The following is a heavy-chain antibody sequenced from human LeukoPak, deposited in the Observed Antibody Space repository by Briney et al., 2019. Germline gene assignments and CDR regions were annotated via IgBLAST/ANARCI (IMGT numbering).Heavy chain of an antibody. D-gene: IGHD5-18*01. CDR1: GFTFSSYG. CDR2: IRYDGSNK. Sequence: GGSLRLSCAASGFTFSSYGMHWVRQAPGKGLEWVAFIRYDGSNKYYADSVKGRFTISRDNSKNTLYLQMNSLRAEDTAVYYCAKCTAMVPNPSFDYWGQGTLVTVSS. V-gene: IGHV3-30*02. CDR3: AKCTAMVPNPSFDY. J-gene: IGHJ4*02.